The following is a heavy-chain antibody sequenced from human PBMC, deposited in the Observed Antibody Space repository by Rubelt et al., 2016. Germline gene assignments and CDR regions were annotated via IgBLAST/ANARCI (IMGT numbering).Heavy chain of an antibody. J-gene: IGHJ4*02. CDR3: AKGTGPRRGGTDY. CDR2: IRGSGGST. Sequence: EVQLLESGGGLVQPGGSLRLSCAASGFTFSSYAMSWVRQAPGKGLEWVSAIRGSGGSTYYADAVKGRFTISRDNSKNTLYLQMNSRRAEDTAVYYCAKGTGPRRGGTDYWGQGTLVTVSS. D-gene: IGHD3/OR15-3a*01. V-gene: IGHV3-23*01. CDR1: GFTFSSYA.